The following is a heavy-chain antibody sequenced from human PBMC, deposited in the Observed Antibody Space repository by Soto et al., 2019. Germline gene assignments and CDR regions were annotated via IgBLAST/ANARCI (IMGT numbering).Heavy chain of an antibody. D-gene: IGHD1-1*01. Sequence: VHLVQSGAEVRKPGASVKVSCKGSGYTFTTYGITWVRQAPGQGLEWMGWISAHNDNTNYAQKVQGRVTVTRDTSTSIAYMELRNLRSDDTAVYYCARGRYGDYWGQGALVTVSS. J-gene: IGHJ4*02. V-gene: IGHV1-18*01. CDR1: GYTFTTYG. CDR2: ISAHNDNT. CDR3: ARGRYGDY.